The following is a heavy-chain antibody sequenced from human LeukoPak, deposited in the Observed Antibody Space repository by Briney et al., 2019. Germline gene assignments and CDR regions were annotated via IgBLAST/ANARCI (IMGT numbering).Heavy chain of an antibody. V-gene: IGHV4-59*01. J-gene: IGHJ4*02. CDR1: GGSISSYY. CDR3: ARCLGTSYYIYYFDY. D-gene: IGHD3-9*01. Sequence: SETLSLTCTVSGGSISSYYWSWIRQPPGKGLEWIGYIYYSGNTNYNPSLKSRVTISVETSKNQFSLKLSSVTAADTAVYYCARCLGTSYYIYYFDYWGQGTLVTVSS. CDR2: IYYSGNT.